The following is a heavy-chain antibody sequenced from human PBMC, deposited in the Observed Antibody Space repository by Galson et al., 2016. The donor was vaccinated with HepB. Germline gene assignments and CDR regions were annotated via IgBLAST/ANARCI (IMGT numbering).Heavy chain of an antibody. J-gene: IGHJ3*01. CDR3: AKYLAPGLHAFDF. CDR2: IDDNGHAGTT. CDR1: GFTFVNYA. Sequence: SLRLSCAASGFTFVNYAMTWVRQPPGKGLEWVSTIDDNGHAGTTHYADSVRGRFTISRDDSNNQLYLQMDSLGAEDTALYFCAKYLAPGLHAFDFWGQGTTVTVSS. V-gene: IGHV3-23*01. D-gene: IGHD2-21*02.